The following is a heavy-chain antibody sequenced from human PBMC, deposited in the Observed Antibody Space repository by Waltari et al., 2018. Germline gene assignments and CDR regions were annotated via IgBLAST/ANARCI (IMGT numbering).Heavy chain of an antibody. CDR1: GYSISSGYS. J-gene: IGHJ4*02. CDR3: ARAQTGSFDY. D-gene: IGHD7-27*01. V-gene: IGHV4-38-2*01. Sequence: QVQLQESGPGLVKPSETLSLTCAVSGYSISSGYSWGWIRQPPGKGLEWIGSIYHSGSTYYNPSLKSRVTISVDTSKNQFSLKLSSVTAADTAVYYCARAQTGSFDYWGQGTLVTVSS. CDR2: IYHSGST.